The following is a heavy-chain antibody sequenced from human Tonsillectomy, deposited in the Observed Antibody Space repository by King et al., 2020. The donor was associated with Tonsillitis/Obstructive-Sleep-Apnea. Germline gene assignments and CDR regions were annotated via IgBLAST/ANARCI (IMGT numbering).Heavy chain of an antibody. CDR3: ARSVGDYFGSGSYYNYFGY. D-gene: IGHD3-10*01. J-gene: IGHJ4*02. Sequence: VQLQESGPGLVKPSGTLSLTCAVSGGSISTSNWWNWVRQPPGKGLEWIGEIHHSGSTNHNPSLKSRLTISVDTSKNQFSLTLSSVTAADTAVYYCARSVGDYFGSGSYYNYFGYWGQGTLVTVSS. V-gene: IGHV4-4*02. CDR2: IHHSGST. CDR1: GGSISTSNW.